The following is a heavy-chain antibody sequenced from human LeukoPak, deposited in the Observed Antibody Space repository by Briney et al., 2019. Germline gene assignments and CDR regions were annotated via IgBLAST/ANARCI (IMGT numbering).Heavy chain of an antibody. J-gene: IGHJ6*03. CDR2: IIPIFGTA. V-gene: IGHV1-69*05. D-gene: IGHD2-21*02. Sequence: SVKVSCKASGGTFSSYAISWVRQAPGQGLEWMGGIIPIFGTANYAQKFQGRVTITTDESTSTAYMELSSLRSEDTAVYYWARAPMVTVTTGYYQYYMDVWGKGPTVTVSS. CDR1: GGTFSSYA. CDR3: ARAPMVTVTTGYYQYYMDV.